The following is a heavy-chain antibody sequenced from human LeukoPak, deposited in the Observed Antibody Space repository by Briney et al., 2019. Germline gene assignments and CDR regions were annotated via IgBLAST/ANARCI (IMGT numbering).Heavy chain of an antibody. CDR1: GVIISSYA. V-gene: IGHV3-23*01. CDR2: INGRGDNT. J-gene: IGHJ5*02. CDR3: AKDRVSPGFNWFDP. D-gene: IGHD2/OR15-2a*01. Sequence: GGSLRLSCAASGVIISSYAMSWVRQAPGKGLEWVSAINGRGDNTYYADYVKGRFTISRDNSKSTVYLQMNSLRTEDTAVYYCAKDRVSPGFNWFDPWGQGTLVTVSS.